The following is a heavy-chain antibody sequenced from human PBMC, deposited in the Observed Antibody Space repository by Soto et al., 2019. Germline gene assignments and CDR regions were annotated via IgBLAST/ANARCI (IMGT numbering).Heavy chain of an antibody. J-gene: IGHJ4*02. CDR3: ARDTPWGDTAMGVFDY. CDR2: IYYSGST. Sequence: QVQLQESGPGLVKPSQTLSLTCTVSGGSISSGGYYWSWIRQHPGKGLEWIGYIYYSGSTYYNPSLKSRVTISVDTSKNQSSLKLSSVTAADTAVYYCARDTPWGDTAMGVFDYWGQGTLVTVSS. CDR1: GGSISSGGYY. D-gene: IGHD5-18*01. V-gene: IGHV4-31*03.